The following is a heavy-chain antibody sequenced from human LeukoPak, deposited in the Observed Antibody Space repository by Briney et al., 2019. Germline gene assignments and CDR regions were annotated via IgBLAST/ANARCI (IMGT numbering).Heavy chain of an antibody. D-gene: IGHD3/OR15-3a*01. Sequence: PGGSLRLSCAASGFTVSSNYMTWVRQAPGKGLEWVSVLYSGGSTYHADSVKGRFTISRDNSKNTVDLQMNSLRAEDTAVYYCARGGTGYSWFFDYWGQGTLVTVSS. CDR2: LYSGGST. J-gene: IGHJ4*02. CDR3: ARGGTGYSWFFDY. CDR1: GFTVSSNY. V-gene: IGHV3-53*01.